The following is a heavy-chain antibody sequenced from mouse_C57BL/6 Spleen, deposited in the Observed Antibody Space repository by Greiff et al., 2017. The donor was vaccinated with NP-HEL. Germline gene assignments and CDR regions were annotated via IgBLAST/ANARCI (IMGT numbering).Heavy chain of an antibody. J-gene: IGHJ3*01. V-gene: IGHV5-4*01. Sequence: EVQRVESGGGLVKPGGSLKLSCAASGFTFSSYAMSWVRQTPEKRLEWVATISDSGSYTYYPDNVKGRFTISRDNAKNNLYLQMSHLKSEDTAMCYCASARIYDGYFAWFAYWGQGTLVTVSA. CDR2: ISDSGSYT. D-gene: IGHD2-3*01. CDR3: ASARIYDGYFAWFAY. CDR1: GFTFSSYA.